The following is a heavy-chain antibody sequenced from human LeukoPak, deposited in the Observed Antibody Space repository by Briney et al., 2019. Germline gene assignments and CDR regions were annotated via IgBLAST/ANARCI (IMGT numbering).Heavy chain of an antibody. Sequence: PSETLSLTCTVSGGSISSGGYYWSWIRQHPGKGLEWIGYTYYSGSTYYNPSLKSRVTISVDTSKNQFSLKLSSVTAADTAVYYCARWSEAAAFDYWGQGTLVTVSS. D-gene: IGHD6-19*01. V-gene: IGHV4-31*03. CDR1: GGSISSGGYY. CDR2: TYYSGST. J-gene: IGHJ4*02. CDR3: ARWSEAAAFDY.